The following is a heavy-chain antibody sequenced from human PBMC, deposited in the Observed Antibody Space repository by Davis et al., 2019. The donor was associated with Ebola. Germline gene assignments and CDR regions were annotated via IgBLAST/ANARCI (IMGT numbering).Heavy chain of an antibody. Sequence: ASVKVSCKASGYTLSWYAMYWVRQAPGQRLECMGWINAVNGNTKYSQNLQGRVTINRDTSADTAYMELSGLRSEDTAVYFCARERVGTGNVDLWGQGTLVTVSS. CDR1: GYTLSWYA. D-gene: IGHD1-26*01. CDR3: ARERVGTGNVDL. V-gene: IGHV1-3*01. J-gene: IGHJ4*02. CDR2: INAVNGNT.